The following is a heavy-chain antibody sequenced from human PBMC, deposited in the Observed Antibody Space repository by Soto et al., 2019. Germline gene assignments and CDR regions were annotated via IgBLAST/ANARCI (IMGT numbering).Heavy chain of an antibody. Sequence: GGSLRLSCAASGFTFSSYGINWVRQAPGKGLEWVSGISGSGDSTHYADSVKGRFTISRDNSKNTLYLQMNSLRAEDTAVYYCGKGRSYYYYYGVDVWGQGTTVTVSS. V-gene: IGHV3-23*01. CDR2: ISGSGDST. J-gene: IGHJ6*02. CDR3: GKGRSYYYYYGVDV. D-gene: IGHD1-26*01. CDR1: GFTFSSYG.